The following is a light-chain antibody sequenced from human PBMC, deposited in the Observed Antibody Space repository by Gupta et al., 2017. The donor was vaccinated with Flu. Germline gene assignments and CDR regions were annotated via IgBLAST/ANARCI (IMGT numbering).Light chain of an antibody. V-gene: IGKV1-39*01. Sequence: DIQMTQSPSSLSASVGDRVTITCRASQSISSYLNWFQQKPGKAPYLLIYAASSLQSGVPSRFRGSGSGTDFTLTISRLQPEDFAAYYCQQTDSTPITFGHGTXVDIK. CDR3: QQTDSTPIT. J-gene: IGKJ3*01. CDR2: AAS. CDR1: QSISSY.